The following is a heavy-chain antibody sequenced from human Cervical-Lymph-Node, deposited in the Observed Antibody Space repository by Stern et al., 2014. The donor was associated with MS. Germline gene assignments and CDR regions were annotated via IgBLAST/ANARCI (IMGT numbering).Heavy chain of an antibody. V-gene: IGHV1-2*06. Sequence: VQLVESGAEVKKPGASVKVSCKASGYTFTGYYMHWVRQAPGQGLDWMGRINPNSGGTNYAQKFQGRVTMTRDTSISTAYMELSRLRSDDTAVYYCARDYPLSVGYSSGWSDAFDIWGQGTMVTVSS. D-gene: IGHD6-19*01. J-gene: IGHJ3*02. CDR1: GYTFTGYY. CDR3: ARDYPLSVGYSSGWSDAFDI. CDR2: INPNSGGT.